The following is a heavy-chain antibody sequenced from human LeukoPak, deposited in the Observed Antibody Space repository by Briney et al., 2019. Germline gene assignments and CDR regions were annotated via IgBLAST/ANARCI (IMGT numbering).Heavy chain of an antibody. J-gene: IGHJ5*02. CDR1: GWSFSGYY. CDR3: ASTVRGFNWFDP. D-gene: IGHD4-11*01. CDR2: INHSGST. Sequence: PSETLSLTCAVYGWSFSGYYWSWIRQPPGKGLEWIGEINHSGSTNYNPSLKSRVTISVDTSKNQFSLKLSSVTAADTAVYYCASTVRGFNWFDPWGQGTLVTVSS. V-gene: IGHV4-34*01.